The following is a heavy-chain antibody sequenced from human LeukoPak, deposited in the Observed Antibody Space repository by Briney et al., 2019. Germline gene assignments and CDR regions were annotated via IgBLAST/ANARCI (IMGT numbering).Heavy chain of an antibody. V-gene: IGHV3-7*01. Sequence: GGSLRLSCAASGFAFRDYWMNWVRQAPGKGLEWVANINLGGSVILYVDSVKGRFTASRDNAENSVSLQMNGPRAEDTAVYYCAAWGLHNYWGQGTLVTVSS. J-gene: IGHJ4*02. CDR3: AAWGLHNY. CDR1: GFAFRDYW. D-gene: IGHD7-27*01. CDR2: INLGGSVI.